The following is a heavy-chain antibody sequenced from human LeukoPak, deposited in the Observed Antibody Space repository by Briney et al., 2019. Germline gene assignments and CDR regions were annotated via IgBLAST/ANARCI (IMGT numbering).Heavy chain of an antibody. D-gene: IGHD3-3*01. Sequence: GGSLRLSCAASGFTFSTYSMNWVRQAPGKGLEWVSHISSSSGARFYADSVKGRFTISRDNAKNSLFLQMNSLRAEDTAVYYCARHGSGYYDADYWGQGTLVTVSS. CDR1: GFTFSTYS. CDR2: ISSSSGAR. V-gene: IGHV3-48*01. CDR3: ARHGSGYYDADY. J-gene: IGHJ4*02.